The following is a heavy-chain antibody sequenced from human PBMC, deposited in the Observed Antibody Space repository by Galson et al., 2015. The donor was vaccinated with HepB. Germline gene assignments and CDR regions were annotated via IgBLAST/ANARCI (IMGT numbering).Heavy chain of an antibody. Sequence: LRLSCAASGFTFGDYGMSWVRQAPGKGLEWVGFIRTKPYGGTTEYAASVKGRFTISRDDSKSIAYLQMNSLKTEDTAVYYCTLIGPRPYYYGMDVWGLGTTVTVSS. CDR2: IRTKPYGGTT. J-gene: IGHJ6*02. V-gene: IGHV3-49*04. CDR1: GFTFGDYG. CDR3: TLIGPRPYYYGMDV.